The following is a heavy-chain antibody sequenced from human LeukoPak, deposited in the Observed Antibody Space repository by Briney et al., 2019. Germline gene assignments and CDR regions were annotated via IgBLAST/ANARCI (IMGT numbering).Heavy chain of an antibody. D-gene: IGHD6-19*01. Sequence: SQTLSLTCAISGDSVSSSSAAWSWIRQSPSRGLEWLGRTYYRSKWYDDYAVSVKSRITINPDTSKNQFSLRLTSVTPEDTAVYYCARYLGIGSQRYYFDYWGQGTLVAVS. V-gene: IGHV6-1*01. CDR1: GDSVSSSSAA. CDR2: TYYRSKWYD. CDR3: ARYLGIGSQRYYFDY. J-gene: IGHJ4*02.